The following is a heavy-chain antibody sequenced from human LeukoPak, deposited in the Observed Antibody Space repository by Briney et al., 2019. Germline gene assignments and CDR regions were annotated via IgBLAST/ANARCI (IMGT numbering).Heavy chain of an antibody. D-gene: IGHD3-22*01. CDR1: GFTVSSNY. J-gene: IGHJ4*02. V-gene: IGHV3-53*01. CDR2: IYSGGST. CDR3: AREEYYYDSSGTYYFDY. Sequence: PGGSLRLSCAASGFTVSSNYMSWVRRDPGKGLEWVSVIYSGGSTYYADSVKGRFTISRDNSKNTLYLQMNSLRAEDTAVYYCAREEYYYDSSGTYYFDYWGQGTLVTVSS.